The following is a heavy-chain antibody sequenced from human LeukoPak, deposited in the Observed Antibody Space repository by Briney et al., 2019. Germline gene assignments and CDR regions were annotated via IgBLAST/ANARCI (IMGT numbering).Heavy chain of an antibody. D-gene: IGHD3-10*01. CDR3: ARDLGGDAFDI. V-gene: IGHV3-66*01. J-gene: IGHJ3*02. CDR1: GFTVSSNY. CDR2: IYSGGST. Sequence: GGSLRLSCAASGFTVSSNYMSWVRQAPGKGLEWVSVIYSGGSTYYADSVKGRFTISRDNSKNTLYLQMNSLRAEDTAVYYCARDLGGDAFDIWGQGTMVTVSS.